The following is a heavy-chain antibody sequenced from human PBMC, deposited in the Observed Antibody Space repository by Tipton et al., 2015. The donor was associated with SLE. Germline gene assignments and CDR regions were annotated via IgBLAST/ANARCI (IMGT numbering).Heavy chain of an antibody. CDR1: GYTFTGYY. J-gene: IGHJ4*02. CDR3: TRAKGAYYDFWSGYHRPDFGY. V-gene: IGHV1-2*06. CDR2: INPNSGGT. Sequence: QLVQSGPEVKKPGASVKVSCKASGYTFTGYYMHWVRQAPGQGLEWMGRINPNSGGTNYAQKFQGRVTMTRDTSISTAYMELSRLRSDDTAVDYCTRAKGAYYDFWSGYHRPDFGYWGQGTLVTVSS. D-gene: IGHD3-3*01.